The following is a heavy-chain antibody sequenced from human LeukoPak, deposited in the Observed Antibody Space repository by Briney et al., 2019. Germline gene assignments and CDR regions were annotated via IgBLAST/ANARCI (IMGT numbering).Heavy chain of an antibody. D-gene: IGHD3-9*01. CDR2: INGYNGNT. V-gene: IGHV1-18*01. J-gene: IGHJ4*02. CDR3: ARLHDSLIGYRLGKKAYFDY. Sequence: ASVTVSCKASGYMFSTYGLIWVRQAPGQGLEWMGWINGYNGNTKYEDKFQGRVTVTTDTSTSTVYMEMRSLRSDDTAVYYCARLHDSLIGYRLGKKAYFDYWGQGTLVTVSS. CDR1: GYMFSTYG.